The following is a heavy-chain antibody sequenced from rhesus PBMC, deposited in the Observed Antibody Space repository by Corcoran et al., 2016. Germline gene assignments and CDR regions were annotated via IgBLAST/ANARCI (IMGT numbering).Heavy chain of an antibody. CDR2: IYVNSAST. V-gene: IGHV4S9*01. D-gene: IGHD7-45*01. CDR1: GGSISDYYY. CDR3: AILGMVYGLDS. J-gene: IGHJ6*01. Sequence: QVQLQESGPGLVKPSETLSLTCAVSGGSISDYYYWNWSRQPHGKGLEWMGNIYVNSASTYYNPSLKSRVTISKDTSKNQFFLNLSSVTAADTAVYYCAILGMVYGLDSWGQGVVVTVSS.